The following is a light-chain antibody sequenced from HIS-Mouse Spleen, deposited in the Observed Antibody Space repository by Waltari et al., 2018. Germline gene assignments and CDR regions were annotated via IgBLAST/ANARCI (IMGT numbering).Light chain of an antibody. V-gene: IGLV3-21*03. CDR3: QVWDSSSDHVV. CDR1: NICSNS. J-gene: IGLJ2*01. CDR2: DDS. Sequence: SYVLTQPPSVSVAPGKTSRITCGGHNICSNSLPWYQQKPGQAPLLVVYDDSDRPSGIPERFSGSNSGNTATLTISRVEAGDEADYYCQVWDSSSDHVVFGGGTKLTVL.